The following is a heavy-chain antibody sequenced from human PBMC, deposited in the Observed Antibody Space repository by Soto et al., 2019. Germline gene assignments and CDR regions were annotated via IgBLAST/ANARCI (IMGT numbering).Heavy chain of an antibody. CDR3: AKLAHYSYYFDY. V-gene: IGHV3-23*01. CDR1: GFTFSIYF. CDR2: ISCSGDST. D-gene: IGHD2-15*01. Sequence: GGSLRLSCSASGFTFSIYFMSWVRQAPGKGLEWVSAISCSGDSTYYADSVKGRFTISRDNSKNTLYLQMNSLTAEDTAVYFCAKLAHYSYYFDYWGQGTPVTVSS. J-gene: IGHJ4*02.